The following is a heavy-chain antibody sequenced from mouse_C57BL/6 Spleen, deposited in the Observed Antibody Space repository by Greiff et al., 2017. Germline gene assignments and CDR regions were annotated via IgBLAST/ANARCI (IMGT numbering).Heavy chain of an antibody. V-gene: IGHV1-81*01. Sequence: VQLQQSGAELARPGASVKLSCKASGYTFTSYGISWVKQRTGQGLEWIGEIYPRSGNTYYNEKFKGKATLTADKSSSTAYMELRSLTSEDSAVYFWAKEERNWDVGDYWGQGTTLTVSS. J-gene: IGHJ2*01. CDR3: AKEERNWDVGDY. D-gene: IGHD4-1*01. CDR1: GYTFTSYG. CDR2: IYPRSGNT.